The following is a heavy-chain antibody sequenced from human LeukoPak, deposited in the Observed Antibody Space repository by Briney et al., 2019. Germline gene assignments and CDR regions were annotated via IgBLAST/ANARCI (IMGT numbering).Heavy chain of an antibody. D-gene: IGHD3-10*01. CDR2: FDPEDGET. CDR3: ATPDGRDGSGSHSPLDFDY. J-gene: IGHJ4*02. V-gene: IGHV1-24*01. CDR1: GYNFIANS. Sequence: GASVKVSCKTSGYNFIANSIHWVRQAPGKGLEWMGGFDPEDGETIYAQKFQGRVTMTEDTSTDTAYMELSSLRSEDTAVYYCATPDGRDGSGSHSPLDFDYWGQGTLVTVSS.